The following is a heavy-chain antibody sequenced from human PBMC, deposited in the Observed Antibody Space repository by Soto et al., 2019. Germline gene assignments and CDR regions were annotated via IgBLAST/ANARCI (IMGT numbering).Heavy chain of an antibody. J-gene: IGHJ6*03. CDR2: IYSGGST. V-gene: IGHV3-66*01. CDR1: GFTVSSNY. Sequence: GGSLRLSCAASGFTVSSNYMSWVHQAPGKGLEWVSVIYSGGSTYYADSVKGRFTISRDNSKNTLYLQMNSLRAEDTAVYYCARDFKNKVDYYYYYYMDVWGKGTTVTVSS. CDR3: ARDFKNKVDYYYYYYMDV.